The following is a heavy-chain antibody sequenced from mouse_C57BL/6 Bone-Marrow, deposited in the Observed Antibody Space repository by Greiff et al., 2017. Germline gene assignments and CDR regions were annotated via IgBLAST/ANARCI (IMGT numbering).Heavy chain of an antibody. CDR2: IDPENGDT. J-gene: IGHJ1*03. CDR3: TTGWLLPLDFDV. CDR1: GFNIKDDY. D-gene: IGHD2-3*01. V-gene: IGHV14-4*01. Sequence: EVKLVESGAELVRPGASVKLSCTASGFNIKDDYMHWVKQRPEQGLEWIGWIDPENGDTEYASKFQGKATITADTSSNTAYLQLSSLTSEDTAVYYCTTGWLLPLDFDVGGTGTTVTVSS.